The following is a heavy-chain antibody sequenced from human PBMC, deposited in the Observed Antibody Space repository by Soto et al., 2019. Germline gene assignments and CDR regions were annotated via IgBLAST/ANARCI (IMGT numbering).Heavy chain of an antibody. V-gene: IGHV4-34*01. Sequence: PSETLSLTCAVYGGSFIGYYWSWMRQPPGKGLEWIGEINHSGSTNYNPSLKSRVTISVDTSKNQFSLKLSSVTAADTAVYYCARPGSRALYYYYYGMDVWGQGTTVTVSS. CDR1: GGSFIGYY. J-gene: IGHJ6*02. CDR2: INHSGST. CDR3: ARPGSRALYYYYYGMDV. D-gene: IGHD1-26*01.